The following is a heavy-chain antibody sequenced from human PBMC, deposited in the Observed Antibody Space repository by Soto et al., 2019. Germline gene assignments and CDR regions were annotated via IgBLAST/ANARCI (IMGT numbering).Heavy chain of an antibody. CDR1: GGSFSGYY. J-gene: IGHJ4*02. D-gene: IGHD6-13*01. CDR3: ARKAAAGPGSRYFDY. V-gene: IGHV4-34*01. CDR2: INHSGST. Sequence: SETLSLTCAVYGGSFSGYYWSWIRQPPGKGLEWIGEINHSGSTNYNPSLKSRVTISVDTSKNQFSLKLSSVTAADTAVYYCARKAAAGPGSRYFDYWGQGTLVTVSS.